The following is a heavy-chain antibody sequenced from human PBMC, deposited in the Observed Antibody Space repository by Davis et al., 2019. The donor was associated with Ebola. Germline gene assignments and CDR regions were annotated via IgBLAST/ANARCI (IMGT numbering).Heavy chain of an antibody. CDR2: LGIGGDT. J-gene: IGHJ3*02. Sequence: GGSLRLSCAASGFTLSACDMSWVRQAPGKGLQWVSALGIGGDTYYAESVTGRSTISRDNSKNTLYLQMNGLRVEDTAIYYCAKDTSNIWFDIWGQGTNVTVSS. CDR1: GFTLSACD. D-gene: IGHD1-26*01. V-gene: IGHV3-23*01. CDR3: AKDTSNIWFDI.